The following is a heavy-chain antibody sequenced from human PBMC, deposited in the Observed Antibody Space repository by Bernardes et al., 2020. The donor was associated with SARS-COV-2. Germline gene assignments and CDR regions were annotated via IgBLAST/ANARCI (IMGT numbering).Heavy chain of an antibody. V-gene: IGHV4-31*03. CDR3: ARAVWNSPDNWFDP. CDR1: GGSISSGGYY. J-gene: IGHJ5*02. CDR2: TYYSGST. Sequence: SETLSLTCTVSGGSISSGGYYWSWIRQHPGKGLEWIGYTYYSGSTYYNPSLNSRVTISVDTSKNQFSLKLSSVTAADTAVYYCARAVWNSPDNWFDPWGQGTPGTGPS. D-gene: IGHD1-7*01.